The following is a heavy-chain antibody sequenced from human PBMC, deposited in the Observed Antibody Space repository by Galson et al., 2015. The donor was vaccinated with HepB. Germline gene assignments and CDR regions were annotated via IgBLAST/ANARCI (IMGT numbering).Heavy chain of an antibody. D-gene: IGHD3-3*01. Sequence: SLRLSCAASGFTFSSYTMSWVRQAPGKGLEWVSVISGSGATTYYADSVKGRFTISRDNSKNTLYLQMNSLRAEDTAVYYCANKGQRSAFFWWGQGTLVTVSS. CDR3: ANKGQRSAFFW. V-gene: IGHV3-23*01. CDR1: GFTFSSYT. J-gene: IGHJ4*02. CDR2: ISGSGATT.